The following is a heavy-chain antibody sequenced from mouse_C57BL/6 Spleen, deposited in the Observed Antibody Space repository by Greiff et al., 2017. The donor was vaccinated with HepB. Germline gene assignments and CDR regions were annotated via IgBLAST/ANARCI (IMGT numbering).Heavy chain of an antibody. D-gene: IGHD1-1*01. CDR3: ASLSSYAMDY. V-gene: IGHV7-3*01. J-gene: IGHJ4*01. Sequence: EVKLMESGGGLVQPGGSLSLSCAASGFTFTDYYMSWVRQPPGKALEWLGFIRNKANGYTTEYSASVKGRFTISRDNSQSILYLQMNALRAEDSATYYCASLSSYAMDYWGQGTSVTVSS. CDR1: GFTFTDYY. CDR2: IRNKANGYTT.